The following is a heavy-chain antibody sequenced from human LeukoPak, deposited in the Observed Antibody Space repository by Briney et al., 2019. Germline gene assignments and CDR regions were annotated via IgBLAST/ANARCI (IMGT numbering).Heavy chain of an antibody. CDR3: ARSVYSSSWTAEYFQH. V-gene: IGHV5-51*01. D-gene: IGHD6-13*01. CDR2: IYPGDSDT. J-gene: IGHJ1*01. CDR1: GYTFTDYW. Sequence: GESLKISCQGSGYTFTDYWIGWVRQMPGKGLEWMGIIYPGDSDTRYSPPFQGQVTISADKSISTAYLQWSSLKASDTAMYYCARSVYSSSWTAEYFQHWGQGTLVTVSS.